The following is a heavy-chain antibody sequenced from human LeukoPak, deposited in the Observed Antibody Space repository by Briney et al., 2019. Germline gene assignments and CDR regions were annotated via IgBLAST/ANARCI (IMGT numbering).Heavy chain of an antibody. D-gene: IGHD2-15*01. CDR2: IIPIFGTA. Sequence: GASVEVSCKASGGTFSSYAISWVRQAPGQGLEGRGGIIPIFGTANYAQRFQGRVTITADESTSTASMELSSLRSEDTAVYYCARGHCSGGSCYPGGNWFDPWGQGTLVTVSS. CDR1: GGTFSSYA. CDR3: ARGHCSGGSCYPGGNWFDP. V-gene: IGHV1-69*13. J-gene: IGHJ5*02.